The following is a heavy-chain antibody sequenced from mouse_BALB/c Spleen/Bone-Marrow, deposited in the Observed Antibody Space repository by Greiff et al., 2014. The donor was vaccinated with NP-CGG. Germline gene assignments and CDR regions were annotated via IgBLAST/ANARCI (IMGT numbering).Heavy chain of an antibody. CDR2: INLSTGYT. CDR3: ARDDYDDY. D-gene: IGHD2-4*01. Sequence: LQESGAELAKPGASVKMSCKASGYTFTNYWMHWVKQRPGQGLEWIGYINLSTGYTEYNQKFKDKATLTADESSSTAYMQLSSLTSEDSAVYYCARDDYDDYWGQGTTLTVSS. V-gene: IGHV1-7*01. CDR1: GYTFTNYW. J-gene: IGHJ2*01.